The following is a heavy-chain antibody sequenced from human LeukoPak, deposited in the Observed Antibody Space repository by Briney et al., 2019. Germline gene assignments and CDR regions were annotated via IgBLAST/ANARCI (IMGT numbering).Heavy chain of an antibody. J-gene: IGHJ5*02. D-gene: IGHD3-3*01. CDR1: GGSISSYY. CDR2: IYYSGST. Sequence: SETLSLTCTVSGGSISSYYWSWIRQPPGKGLEWIGYIYYSGSTNYNPSLRSRVTISVDTSKNQFPLKLNSVTAADTAVYFCARNYDFWSGYYKVSWLDPWGQGTLVTVSS. CDR3: ARNYDFWSGYYKVSWLDP. V-gene: IGHV4-59*01.